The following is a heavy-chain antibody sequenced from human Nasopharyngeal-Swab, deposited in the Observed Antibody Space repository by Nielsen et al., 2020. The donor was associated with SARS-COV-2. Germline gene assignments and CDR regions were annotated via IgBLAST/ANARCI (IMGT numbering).Heavy chain of an antibody. D-gene: IGHD1-26*01. V-gene: IGHV3-21*01. J-gene: IGHJ5*02. CDR1: GFTFSSYS. CDR3: ARDGTYSGSYRFNFGGNWFDP. Sequence: GESLNISCAASGFTFSSYSMNWVRQAPGKGLEWVSSISSSSSYIYYADSVKGRFTISRDNAKNSLYLQMNSLRAEDTAVYYCARDGTYSGSYRFNFGGNWFDPWGQGTLVTVSS. CDR2: ISSSSSYI.